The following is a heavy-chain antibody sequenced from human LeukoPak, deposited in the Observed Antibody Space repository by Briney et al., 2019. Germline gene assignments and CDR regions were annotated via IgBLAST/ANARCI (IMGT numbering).Heavy chain of an antibody. CDR2: IQQGGSHK. CDR3: ARVRERLELPYYMDV. V-gene: IGHV3-7*01. D-gene: IGHD1-7*01. CDR1: GFTLSSYW. J-gene: IGHJ6*03. Sequence: GGSLRLSCVASGFTLSSYWMGWVRQSPAKGLEWVASIQQGGSHKYYVDSVKGRFTISRDNAKNSLFLQMDSLRAEDTAVYYCARVRERLELPYYMDVWGKGTTVTVSS.